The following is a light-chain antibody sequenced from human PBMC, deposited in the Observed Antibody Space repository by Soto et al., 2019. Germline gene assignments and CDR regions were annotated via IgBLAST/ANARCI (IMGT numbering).Light chain of an antibody. J-gene: IGKJ5*01. Sequence: EIMMTQSPATLSVSPGERATLSCRASQSVRNNLAWYQQKPGQAPRLLIYYASTRATGVPVRFSGSGSGTEFTLTNSSLQSQDSALYYCQQYHNWPPITFGQGTRLEIK. CDR3: QQYHNWPPIT. V-gene: IGKV3-15*01. CDR1: QSVRNN. CDR2: YAS.